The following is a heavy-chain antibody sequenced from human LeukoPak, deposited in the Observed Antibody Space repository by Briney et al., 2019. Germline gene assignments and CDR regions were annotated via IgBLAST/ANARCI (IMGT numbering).Heavy chain of an antibody. V-gene: IGHV3-48*03. Sequence: GGSLRLSCAVSGFTFNSYDMNWVRQAPGKGLEWVSYITSSGSIIHYADSVKGRFTVSRDNAKNSMYMQMNSLRAEDTAVYYCARAGNGYYGGAFDFWGQGTMVTVSS. D-gene: IGHD1-26*01. J-gene: IGHJ3*01. CDR3: ARAGNGYYGGAFDF. CDR1: GFTFNSYD. CDR2: ITSSGSII.